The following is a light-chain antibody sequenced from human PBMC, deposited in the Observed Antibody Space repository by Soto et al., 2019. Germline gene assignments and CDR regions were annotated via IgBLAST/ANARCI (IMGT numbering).Light chain of an antibody. CDR1: QNVGHN. Sequence: MVLTQSPATLSLSPGDSALLSCRASQNVGHNFAWYQQKSGQSPRLLIHTASSRATGIPARFSRYGSRTHFTLTIRSLEPEDIAGYYCLERSRWPRSTFGGGTKGQIK. CDR2: TAS. V-gene: IGKV3-11*01. J-gene: IGKJ4*01. CDR3: LERSRWPRST.